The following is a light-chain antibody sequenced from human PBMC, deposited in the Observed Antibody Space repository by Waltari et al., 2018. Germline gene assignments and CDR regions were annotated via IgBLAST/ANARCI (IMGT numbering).Light chain of an antibody. Sequence: QSALTQPRSVSGSPGQSVTISCPGTSSDVGGYNYFPWYQQHPGKAPKLMIYDVSKRPSGVPDRFSGSKSGNTASLTISGLQAEDEADYYCCSYAGSYTSLFGGGTKLTVL. J-gene: IGLJ2*01. V-gene: IGLV2-11*01. CDR3: CSYAGSYTSL. CDR2: DVS. CDR1: SSDVGGYNY.